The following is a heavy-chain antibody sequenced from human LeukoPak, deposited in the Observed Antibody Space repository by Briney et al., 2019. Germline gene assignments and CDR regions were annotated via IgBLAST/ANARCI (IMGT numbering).Heavy chain of an antibody. CDR2: IYYSGST. D-gene: IGHD2-21*02. CDR3: ARDSYCGGDCYWDYYYGMDV. Sequence: PSETLSLTCTVSGGSISNYYWSWIRQPPGKGLEWIGYIYYSGSTYYNPSLKSRVTISVDTSKNQFSLKLSSVTAADTAVYYCARDSYCGGDCYWDYYYGMDVWGQGTTVTVSS. J-gene: IGHJ6*02. CDR1: GGSISNYY. V-gene: IGHV4-30-4*01.